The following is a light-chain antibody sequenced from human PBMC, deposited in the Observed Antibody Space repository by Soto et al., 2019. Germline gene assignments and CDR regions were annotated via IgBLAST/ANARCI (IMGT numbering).Light chain of an antibody. CDR1: QSISNLF. Sequence: EIVLTQSPGTLSLSPGEGATLSCRASQSISNLFLAWYQQKPGQAPRLLISGTSNRATGIPDRFSGSGSGTDFTLTINRLEPEDFAVYYCQQYHDTGTFGQGTKVDIK. CDR3: QQYHDTGT. V-gene: IGKV3-20*01. J-gene: IGKJ1*01. CDR2: GTS.